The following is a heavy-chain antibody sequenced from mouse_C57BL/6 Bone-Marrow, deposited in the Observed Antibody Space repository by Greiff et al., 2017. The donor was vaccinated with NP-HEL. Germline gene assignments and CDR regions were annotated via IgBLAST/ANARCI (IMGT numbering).Heavy chain of an antibody. CDR2: INPYNGGT. CDR3: AKLGQGFAY. J-gene: IGHJ3*01. D-gene: IGHD3-3*01. V-gene: IGHV1-19*01. CDR1: GYTFTDYY. Sequence: EVQLVESGPVLVKPGASVKMSCKASGYTFTDYYMNWVKQSHGKSLEWIGVINPYNGGTSYNQKFKGKATLTVDKSSSTAYMELNSLTSEDSAVYYCAKLGQGFAYWGQGTLVTVSA.